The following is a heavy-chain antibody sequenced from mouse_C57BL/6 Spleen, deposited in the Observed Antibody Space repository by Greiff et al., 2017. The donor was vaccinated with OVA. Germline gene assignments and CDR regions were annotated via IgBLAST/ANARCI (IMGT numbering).Heavy chain of an antibody. CDR1: GFTFSSYG. Sequence: EVLLVESWGDLVKPGGSLKLSCAASGFTFSSYGLSWVRQTPDKRLEWVATISSGGSYTYYPASVKGRFTISRDNAKNTLYLQMSSLKSEDTAMDYCASHYGSSWGFAYWGQGTLVTVSA. J-gene: IGHJ3*01. D-gene: IGHD1-1*01. V-gene: IGHV5-6*01. CDR3: ASHYGSSWGFAY. CDR2: ISSGGSYT.